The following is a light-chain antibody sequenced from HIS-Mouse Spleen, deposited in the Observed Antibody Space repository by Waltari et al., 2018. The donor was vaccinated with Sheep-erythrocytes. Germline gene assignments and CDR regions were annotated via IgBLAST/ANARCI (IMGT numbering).Light chain of an antibody. V-gene: IGLV2-23*01. CDR3: CSYAGSSTPWV. Sequence: QSALTQPASVSGSPGQSITISCTGTSSDVGSYNLVSWYQQHPGKAPKLEIYEGSKRAWVVFNRFSGSKSSNTASLTISWLQAEDEADYYCCSYAGSSTPWVFGGGTKLTVL. J-gene: IGLJ3*02. CDR1: SSDVGSYNL. CDR2: EGS.